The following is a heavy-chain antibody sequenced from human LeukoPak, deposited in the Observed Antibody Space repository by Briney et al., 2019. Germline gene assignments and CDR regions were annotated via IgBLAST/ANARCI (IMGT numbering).Heavy chain of an antibody. J-gene: IGHJ4*02. CDR2: ISAGGGST. D-gene: IGHD1-26*01. Sequence: GGSLRLSCAASGFTFSTYAMGWVRQAPGKGLEWVSAISAGGGSTYYPDSVRGRFTISRDNSKNTLYLQMTSLKAEDTAVYYYARGRSGAIDFDYWGQGTLVTVSS. CDR3: ARGRSGAIDFDY. V-gene: IGHV3-23*01. CDR1: GFTFSTYA.